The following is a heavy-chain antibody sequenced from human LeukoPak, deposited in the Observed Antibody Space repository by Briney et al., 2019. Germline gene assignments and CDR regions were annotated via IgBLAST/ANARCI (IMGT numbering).Heavy chain of an antibody. CDR1: GFTFSSYG. J-gene: IGHJ4*02. CDR2: IWYDGGNK. CDR3: AKGEYGSGSYYSDY. D-gene: IGHD3-10*01. Sequence: GGSLRLSCVASGFTFSSYGMHWVRQAPGKGLEWVAVIWYDGGNKYYADSVKGRFTISRDNSKNTLYLQMNSLRAEDTAVYYCAKGEYGSGSYYSDYWGQGTLVTVSS. V-gene: IGHV3-33*06.